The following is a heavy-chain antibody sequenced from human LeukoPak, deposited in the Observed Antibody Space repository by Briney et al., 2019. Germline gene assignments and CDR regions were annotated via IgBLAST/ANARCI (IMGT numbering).Heavy chain of an antibody. J-gene: IGHJ5*02. V-gene: IGHV4-34*01. CDR1: GGSFSDYY. Sequence: SETLPLTCAVYGGSFSDYYWSWIRQPPGKGLEWIGEINHSGSTNYNPSLKSRVTISVDTSKNQFSLKLSSVTAADTAVYYCARGGGSGSYFRGWFDPWGQGTLVTVSS. D-gene: IGHD3-10*01. CDR2: INHSGST. CDR3: ARGGGSGSYFRGWFDP.